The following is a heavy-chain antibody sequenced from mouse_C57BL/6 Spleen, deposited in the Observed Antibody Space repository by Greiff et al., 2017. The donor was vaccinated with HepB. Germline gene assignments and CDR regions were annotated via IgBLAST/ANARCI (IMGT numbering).Heavy chain of an antibody. V-gene: IGHV5-12*01. CDR3: ARQLGYGSSAWYFDV. D-gene: IGHD1-1*01. CDR1: GFTFSDYY. J-gene: IGHJ1*03. Sequence: EVKLMESGGGLVQPGGSLKLSCAASGFTFSDYYMYWVRQTPEKRLEWVAYISNGGGSTYYPDTVKGRFTISRDNAKNTLYLQMSRLKSEDTAMYYCARQLGYGSSAWYFDVWGTGTTVTVSS. CDR2: ISNGGGST.